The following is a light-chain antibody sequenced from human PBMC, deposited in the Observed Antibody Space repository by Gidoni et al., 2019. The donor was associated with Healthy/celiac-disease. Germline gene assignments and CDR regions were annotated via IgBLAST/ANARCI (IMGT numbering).Light chain of an antibody. CDR1: QSLLHSNGDHY. V-gene: IGKV2-28*01. CDR3: MQALQTPPGT. Sequence: DIVMTQSPLSLPVTPGEPASISCRSSQSLLHSNGDHYLDWYLQKPGQSPQLLIYLGSHRASGVPDRFSGSGSGTDFTLKISRVEAEDVGVYYCMQALQTPPGTFGGGTKVEIK. J-gene: IGKJ4*01. CDR2: LGS.